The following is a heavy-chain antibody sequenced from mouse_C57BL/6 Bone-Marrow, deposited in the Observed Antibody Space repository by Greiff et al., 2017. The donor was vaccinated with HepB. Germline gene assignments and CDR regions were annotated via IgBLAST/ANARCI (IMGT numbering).Heavy chain of an antibody. Sequence: QVQLKQSGAELVRPGTSVKVSCKASGYAFTNYLIEWVKQRPGQGLEWIGVINPGSGGTNYNEKFKGKATLTADKSSSTAYMQLSSLTSEDSAVYFCANSLAGYYFDYWGQGTTLTVSS. CDR1: GYAFTNYL. J-gene: IGHJ2*01. CDR2: INPGSGGT. CDR3: ANSLAGYYFDY. V-gene: IGHV1-54*01.